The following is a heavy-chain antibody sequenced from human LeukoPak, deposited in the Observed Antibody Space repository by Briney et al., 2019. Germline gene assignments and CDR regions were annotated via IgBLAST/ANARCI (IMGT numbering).Heavy chain of an antibody. Sequence: SETLSLTCTVSGGSVSSGSYYWSWIRQPPGKGLEWIGYIYYSGSTNYNPSLKSRVTISVDTSKNQFSLKLSSVTAADTAVYYWARGALTRCYQYNWFDPWGQGTLVTVYS. CDR1: GGSVSSGSYY. CDR2: IYYSGST. J-gene: IGHJ5*02. D-gene: IGHD2-2*01. V-gene: IGHV4-61*01. CDR3: ARGALTRCYQYNWFDP.